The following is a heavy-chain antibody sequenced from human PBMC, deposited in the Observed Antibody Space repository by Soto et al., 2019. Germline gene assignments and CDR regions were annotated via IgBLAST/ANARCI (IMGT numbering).Heavy chain of an antibody. Sequence: SETLSLTCIVSGGSITSYHWSWIRQFPGKGLEWIAYTSYTGNTNYNPSLQSRVAISMDTSKNQLSLKLTSMTAADTAVYYCARYRREAVAGYTPDNSGQGILVTVSS. CDR1: GGSITSYH. D-gene: IGHD1-1*01. CDR3: ARYRREAVAGYTPDN. J-gene: IGHJ4*02. CDR2: TSYTGNT. V-gene: IGHV4-59*01.